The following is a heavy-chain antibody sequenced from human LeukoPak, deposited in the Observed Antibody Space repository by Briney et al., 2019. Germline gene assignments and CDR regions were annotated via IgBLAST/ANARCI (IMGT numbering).Heavy chain of an antibody. CDR2: IYHSGST. D-gene: IGHD6-6*01. CDR3: ARGASLVSYSSSAAFDY. Sequence: PSETLSLTCTVSGYSISNGYYWGWIRQPPGKGLEWIGNIYHSGSTYYNPSLKSRVTISVDTSKNQFSLKLSSVTAADTAVYYCARGASLVSYSSSAAFDYWGQGTLVTVSS. J-gene: IGHJ4*02. V-gene: IGHV4-38-2*02. CDR1: GYSISNGYY.